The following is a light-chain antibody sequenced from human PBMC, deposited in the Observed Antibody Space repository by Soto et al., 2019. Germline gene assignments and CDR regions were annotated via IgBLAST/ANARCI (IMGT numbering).Light chain of an antibody. CDR1: SSNIGAGYD. CDR3: QSYDSSLSGSEV. J-gene: IGLJ2*01. V-gene: IGLV1-40*01. Sequence: QPVLTQPPSVSGAPGQRVTISCTGSSSNIGAGYDVHWYQQLPGTAPKLLIYGNSNRPSGVPDRFSGSKSATSASLAITGLQAEDEADYYCQSYDSSLSGSEVFGGGTKVTVL. CDR2: GNS.